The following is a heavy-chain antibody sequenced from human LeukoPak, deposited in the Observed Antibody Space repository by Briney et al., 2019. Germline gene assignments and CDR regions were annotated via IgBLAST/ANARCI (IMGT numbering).Heavy chain of an antibody. CDR3: ARAPTAMVTSYYFDY. J-gene: IGHJ4*02. Sequence: PSQTLSLTCTVSGGSISSGGYYWSWIRQHPGKGLEWIGYIYYSGSTYYNPSLKSRVTISVDTSKNQFSLKLSSVTAADTAVYYCARAPTAMVTSYYFDYWGQGTLVTVSS. V-gene: IGHV4-31*03. CDR2: IYYSGST. CDR1: GGSISSGGYY. D-gene: IGHD5-18*01.